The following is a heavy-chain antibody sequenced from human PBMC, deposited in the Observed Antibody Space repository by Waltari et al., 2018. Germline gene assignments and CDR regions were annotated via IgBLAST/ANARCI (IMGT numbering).Heavy chain of an antibody. J-gene: IGHJ6*02. V-gene: IGHV3-23*04. Sequence: AQLVDSGGGVVQPGRSLSLSCVGSGFTFSSYAMSWVRQAPGKGLEWVSAISGSGGSTYYADSGKGRFTSSRDNSKNTLYLQMNSLRAEDTAVYYCAKVDTAMVNYYYYGMDVRGQGTTVTVSS. CDR1: GFTFSSYA. CDR3: AKVDTAMVNYYYYGMDV. CDR2: ISGSGGST. D-gene: IGHD5-18*01.